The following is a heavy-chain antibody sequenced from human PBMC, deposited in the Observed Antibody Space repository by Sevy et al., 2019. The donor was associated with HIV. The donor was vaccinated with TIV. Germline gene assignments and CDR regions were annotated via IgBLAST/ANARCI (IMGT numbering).Heavy chain of an antibody. J-gene: IGHJ2*01. CDR1: GGTFSSYA. D-gene: IGHD3-16*02. CDR3: ARESYDYVWGSYRYTFRYWYFDL. V-gene: IGHV1-69*13. Sequence: ASVKVSCKASGGTFSSYAISWVRQAPGQGLEWMGGIIPIFGTANYAQKFQGRVTITADESTSTAYIELSSLRSEDTAMYYRARESYDYVWGSYRYTFRYWYFDLWGRGTLVTVSS. CDR2: IIPIFGTA.